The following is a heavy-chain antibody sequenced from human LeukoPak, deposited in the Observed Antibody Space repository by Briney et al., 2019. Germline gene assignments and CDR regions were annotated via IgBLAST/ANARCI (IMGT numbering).Heavy chain of an antibody. CDR3: ARVDIVVVPAARGSSSWNY. J-gene: IGHJ4*02. CDR2: IYYSGST. D-gene: IGHD2-2*03. V-gene: IGHV4-30-4*01. CDR1: GGSISSGDYY. Sequence: PSETLSLTCTVSGGSISSGDYYWSWIRQPPGKCREWGGYIYYSGSTYYNPSLNSRVTISVDTSKNQFSLKLSSVTAADTGLYFCARVDIVVVPAARGSSSWNYWGQGTLVTVSS.